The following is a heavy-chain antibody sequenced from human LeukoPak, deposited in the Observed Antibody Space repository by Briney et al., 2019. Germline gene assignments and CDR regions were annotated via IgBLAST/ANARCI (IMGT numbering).Heavy chain of an antibody. D-gene: IGHD1-26*01. CDR2: IYCSGST. CDR3: ARGLSDYYYYYGMDV. Sequence: SETLSLTCTVSGGSISSSSYYWGWIRQPPGKGLEWIGSIYCSGSTYYNPSLKSRVTISVDTSKNQFSLKLSSVTAADTAVYYCARGLSDYYYYYGMDVWGQGTTVTVSS. J-gene: IGHJ6*02. V-gene: IGHV4-39*01. CDR1: GGSISSSSYY.